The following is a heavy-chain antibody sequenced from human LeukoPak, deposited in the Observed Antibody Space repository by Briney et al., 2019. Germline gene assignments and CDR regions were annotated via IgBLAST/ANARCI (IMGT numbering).Heavy chain of an antibody. V-gene: IGHV3-48*01. Sequence: GGSLRLSCAASGFTFGSYSMNWVRQAPGKGLEWVSYISSSSSTIYYADSVKGRFTISRDNAKNSLYLQMNSLRAEDTAVYYCAREYYGSGSYFYYYGMDVWGQGTTVTVSS. D-gene: IGHD3-10*01. CDR3: AREYYGSGSYFYYYGMDV. CDR2: ISSSSSTI. CDR1: GFTFGSYS. J-gene: IGHJ6*02.